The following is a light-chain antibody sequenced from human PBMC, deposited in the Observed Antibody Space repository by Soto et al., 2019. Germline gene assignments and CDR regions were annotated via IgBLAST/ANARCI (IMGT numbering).Light chain of an antibody. J-gene: IGKJ5*01. CDR1: QSISSY. V-gene: IGKV1-39*01. Sequence: DIRMTQSPSSLAASVGDRVTITCRASQSISSYLNWYQQKPGKAPNLLIYSASSLQSGVPSRFSGSGSGADFTLTISSLQPEDFATYYCQQSYSTPITFGQGTRLEI. CDR2: SAS. CDR3: QQSYSTPIT.